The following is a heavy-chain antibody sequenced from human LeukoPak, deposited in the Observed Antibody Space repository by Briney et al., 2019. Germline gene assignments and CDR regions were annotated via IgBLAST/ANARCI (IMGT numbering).Heavy chain of an antibody. V-gene: IGHV3-64D*09. CDR1: GFSFSSYA. CDR2: ISDSGGST. D-gene: IGHD2-15*01. CDR3: VRGYSFGPYGMDV. J-gene: IGHJ6*02. Sequence: GGSLRLSCSASGFSFSSYAMHWVRQAPGKGLEYVSAISDSGGSTYYADSVKGRFTISRDNSKNTLYLQMSSLRAEDTAVYFCVRGYSFGPYGMDVWGQGTTVTVSS.